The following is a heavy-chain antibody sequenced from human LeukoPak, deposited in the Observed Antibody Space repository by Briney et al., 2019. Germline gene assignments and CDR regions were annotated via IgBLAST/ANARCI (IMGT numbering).Heavy chain of an antibody. CDR3: QVVVIAIRSPKFDY. D-gene: IGHD2-21*01. V-gene: IGHV4-30-4*03. Sequence: SQTLSLTCTVSVGSISSVDYYWGWIRQPPGKGLEWIGYIYYSGTTYYNPSLKSRVTISVDTSKNQFSLKLSSVTAADTAVYYCQVVVIAIRSPKFDYWGQGTLVTVSS. J-gene: IGHJ4*02. CDR2: IYYSGTT. CDR1: VGSISSVDYY.